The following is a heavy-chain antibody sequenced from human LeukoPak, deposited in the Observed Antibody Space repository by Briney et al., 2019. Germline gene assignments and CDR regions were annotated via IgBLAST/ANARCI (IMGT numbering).Heavy chain of an antibody. CDR2: FDPEDGET. D-gene: IGHD5-24*01. CDR3: ATDGGYNSLFDY. Sequence: ASVKVSCKVSGYTLTELSMHWVRQAPGKGLEWMGGFDPEDGETIYAQKFQGRATMTEDTSTDTAYMELSSLRSEDTAVYYCATDGGYNSLFDYWGQGTLVTVSS. J-gene: IGHJ4*02. CDR1: GYTLTELS. V-gene: IGHV1-24*01.